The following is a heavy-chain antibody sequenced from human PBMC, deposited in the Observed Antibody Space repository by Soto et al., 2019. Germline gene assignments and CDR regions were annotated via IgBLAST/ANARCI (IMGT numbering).Heavy chain of an antibody. V-gene: IGHV1-69*01. Sequence: QAQLVQSGAEVKKPGSSVKVSCKASGGTLNSYAIIWVRQAPGQGLEWMGGIITAFGTGIYAQKFQGRVTITADASTKTAYMDLKRLRAEDTAVYYCAAGGGWARLDNWGQGTLVTVSS. CDR2: IITAFGTG. D-gene: IGHD6-19*01. CDR3: AAGGGWARLDN. CDR1: GGTLNSYA. J-gene: IGHJ4*02.